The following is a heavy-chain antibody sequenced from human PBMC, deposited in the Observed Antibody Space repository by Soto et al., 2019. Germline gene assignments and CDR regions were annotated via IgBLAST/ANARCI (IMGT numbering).Heavy chain of an antibody. J-gene: IGHJ4*02. CDR3: TRGHSGYDGAY. D-gene: IGHD5-12*01. V-gene: IGHV1-8*01. CDR1: GYTFTSYD. CDR2: MNPNSGNT. Sequence: ASVTVSCKASGYTFTSYDINWVRQATGQGLEWMGWMNPNSGNTGYAQKFQGRVTMTRNTSISTAHMELSSLRSEDTAIYYCTRGHSGYDGAYWGQGTLVTVSS.